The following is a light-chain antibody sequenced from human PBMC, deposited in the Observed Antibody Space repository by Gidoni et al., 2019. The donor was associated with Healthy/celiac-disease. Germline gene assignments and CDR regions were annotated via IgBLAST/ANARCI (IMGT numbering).Light chain of an antibody. V-gene: IGLV3-21*02. CDR3: QVWDSSSDHPYV. Sequence: SYVMTQPPSVSVAPGQTARITCGGNNIGSKRVHWYQQKPGQAPVLVVYDDSDRPSGIPERFSGSNSGKPATLTISRVEAGDEADYYCQVWDSSSDHPYVFGTGTKVTVL. CDR2: DDS. J-gene: IGLJ1*01. CDR1: NIGSKR.